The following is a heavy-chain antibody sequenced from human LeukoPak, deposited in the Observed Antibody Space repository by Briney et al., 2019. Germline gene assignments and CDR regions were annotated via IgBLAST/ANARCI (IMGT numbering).Heavy chain of an antibody. V-gene: IGHV4-59*01. D-gene: IGHD1-1*01. Sequence: PSETLSLTCSVSDDSITMYYWTWIRQPPGKGLEWIGYVDHTGSTNFNPALNGRVSISRDTTKNLFSLRLRSVTAADTAVYFCARGRVSSSTWYSTYYYYFYMDVWGKGTTVTVSS. CDR3: ARGRVSSSTWYSTYYYYFYMDV. J-gene: IGHJ6*03. CDR1: DDSITMYY. CDR2: VDHTGST.